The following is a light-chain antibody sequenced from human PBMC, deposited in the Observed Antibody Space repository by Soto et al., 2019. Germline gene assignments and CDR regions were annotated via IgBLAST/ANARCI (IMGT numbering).Light chain of an antibody. V-gene: IGLV1-44*01. CDR1: SSNIGSNT. Sequence: QSVLTQPPSASGNPGQRVTISCSGRSSNIGSNTVNWYQQLPGTAPKLLIHSNNQRPSGVPDRFSDSKSGTSASLAISGLQSEDEADYYCAAWDDRLNGPVFGGGTKLTVL. CDR2: SNN. CDR3: AAWDDRLNGPV. J-gene: IGLJ2*01.